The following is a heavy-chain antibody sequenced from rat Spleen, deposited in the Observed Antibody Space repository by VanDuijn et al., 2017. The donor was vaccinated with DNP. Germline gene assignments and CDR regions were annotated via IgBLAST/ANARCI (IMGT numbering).Heavy chain of an antibody. CDR1: GFTFSSYG. Sequence: EVQLVESGGGLVQPGRSLKLSCTASGFTFSSYGMAWVRPAPTQGLAWVASITTGGSNSYYRDSVKGRFTISRDNAKNTQYLQMDSLRSEDTATYYCVREDYYSGDWYFDFWGPGTMVTVSS. J-gene: IGHJ1*01. CDR2: ITTGGSNS. D-gene: IGHD1-1*01. V-gene: IGHV5S13*01. CDR3: VREDYYSGDWYFDF.